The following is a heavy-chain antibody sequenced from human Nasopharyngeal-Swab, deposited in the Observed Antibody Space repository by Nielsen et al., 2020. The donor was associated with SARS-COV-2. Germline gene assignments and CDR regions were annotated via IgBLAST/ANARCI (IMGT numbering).Heavy chain of an antibody. CDR1: GFTFSSYG. CDR2: ISYDGSNK. CDR3: ARDRSSSWSVDF. V-gene: IGHV3-30*03. D-gene: IGHD6-13*01. Sequence: GESLKISCAASGFTFSSYGMHWVRQAPGKGLEWVAVISYDGSNKNYADSVKGRFTISRDNSKNTLYLQMNSLRAEDTAVYYCARDRSSSWSVDFWGQGTLVTVSS. J-gene: IGHJ4*02.